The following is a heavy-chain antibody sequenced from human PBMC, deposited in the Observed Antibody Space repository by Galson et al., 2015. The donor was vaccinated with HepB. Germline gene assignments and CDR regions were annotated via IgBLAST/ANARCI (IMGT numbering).Heavy chain of an antibody. CDR3: ARDGCSTSCYRGYYYYMDV. Sequence: SLRLSCAASGFTFSDYGMHWVRQAPGKGLEWVAVTSFDESDKYYADSVKGRFTISRDNSKNTLYLQMNSLRAEDTAVYYCARDGCSTSCYRGYYYYMDVWGKGTTVTVSS. D-gene: IGHD2-2*01. CDR2: TSFDESDK. J-gene: IGHJ6*03. CDR1: GFTFSDYG. V-gene: IGHV3-30*03.